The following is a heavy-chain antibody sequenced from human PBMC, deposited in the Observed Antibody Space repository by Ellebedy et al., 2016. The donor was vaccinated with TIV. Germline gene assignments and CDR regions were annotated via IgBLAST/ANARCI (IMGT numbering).Heavy chain of an antibody. CDR3: ARDYHDYGVDDFDV. CDR1: GAFISDGGYY. J-gene: IGHJ3*01. D-gene: IGHD4-17*01. CDR2: IYYSGRT. Sequence: SETLSLTCTVSGAFISDGGYYWAWIRQHPGKSLEWIGHIYYSGRTYYSPSLESRVTISVDMSMNQFSLNLSSVTAADTAVYFCARDYHDYGVDDFDVWGRGTMVTVSS. V-gene: IGHV4-31*03.